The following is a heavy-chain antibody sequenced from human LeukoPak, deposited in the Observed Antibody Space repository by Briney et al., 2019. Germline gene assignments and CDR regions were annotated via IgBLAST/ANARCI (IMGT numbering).Heavy chain of an antibody. V-gene: IGHV4-38-2*02. J-gene: IGHJ4*02. Sequence: SETLSLTCTVSGGSISSGYYWGWIRQPPGKGLEWIGSIYHSGSTYYNPSLKSRVTISVDTSKNQFSLKLSSVTAADTAVYYCARTGRYYDSSGYFSLVDYWGQGTLVTVSS. CDR2: IYHSGST. D-gene: IGHD3-22*01. CDR1: GGSISSGYY. CDR3: ARTGRYYDSSGYFSLVDY.